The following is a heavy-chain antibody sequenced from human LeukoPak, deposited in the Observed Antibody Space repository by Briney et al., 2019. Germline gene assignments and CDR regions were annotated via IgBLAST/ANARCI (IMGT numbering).Heavy chain of an antibody. J-gene: IGHJ4*02. Sequence: GGSLRLSCAASGFTFSSYAMSWVRQAPGKGLEWVAVIWSDSTNKYYADSVRGRFTISRDNSKSTLYLQMNSLRAEDTAVYYCARRGMVRGDPYYFDYWGQGTLVTVSS. CDR2: IWSDSTNK. D-gene: IGHD3-10*01. V-gene: IGHV3-33*08. CDR1: GFTFSSYA. CDR3: ARRGMVRGDPYYFDY.